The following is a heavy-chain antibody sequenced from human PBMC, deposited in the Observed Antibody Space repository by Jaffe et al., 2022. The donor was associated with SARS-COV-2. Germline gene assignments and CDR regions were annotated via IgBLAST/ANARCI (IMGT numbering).Heavy chain of an antibody. CDR2: IKQDGSEK. V-gene: IGHV3-7*01. CDR3: ARDLSDAPDDYGDYYGLLGYYYMDV. CDR1: GFTFSSYW. J-gene: IGHJ6*03. Sequence: EVQLVESGGGLVQPGGSLRLSCAASGFTFSSYWMSWVRQAPGKGLEWVANIKQDGSEKYYVDSVKGRFTISRDNAKNSLYLQMNSLRAEDTAVYYCARDLSDAPDDYGDYYGLLGYYYMDVWGKGTTVTVSS. D-gene: IGHD4-17*01.